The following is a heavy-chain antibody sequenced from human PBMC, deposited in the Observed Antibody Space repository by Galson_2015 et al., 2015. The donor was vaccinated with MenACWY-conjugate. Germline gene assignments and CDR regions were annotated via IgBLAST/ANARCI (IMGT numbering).Heavy chain of an antibody. V-gene: IGHV3-74*01. J-gene: IGHJ3*02. CDR1: GITFSSHW. CDR2: LNSDESNP. Sequence: SLRLSCAASGITFSSHWMHWVRQVPGRGLMWVSRLNSDESNPGYAESVKGRFTISRDNAKNTLYLQMNSLRPEDTSIYYCARSFRGNGHALEMWGQGTMVTVAS. D-gene: IGHD2-8*01. CDR3: ARSFRGNGHALEM.